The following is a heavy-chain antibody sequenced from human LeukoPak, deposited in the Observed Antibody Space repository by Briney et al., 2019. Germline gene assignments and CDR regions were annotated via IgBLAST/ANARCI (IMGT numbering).Heavy chain of an antibody. CDR2: IRSSSSYI. CDR1: GFTFSSYS. D-gene: IGHD6-13*01. J-gene: IGHJ6*01. V-gene: IGHV3-21*01. CDR3: VSLSASSTDYYGMDV. Sequence: GGSLRLSCAASGFTFSSYSMNWVRQAPGKGLEWVSSIRSSSSYIYYAESVKGRFTISRDNAKNSLYLQMNSLRAEDTAVYYCVSLSASSTDYYGMDVWGQGTTVTVSS.